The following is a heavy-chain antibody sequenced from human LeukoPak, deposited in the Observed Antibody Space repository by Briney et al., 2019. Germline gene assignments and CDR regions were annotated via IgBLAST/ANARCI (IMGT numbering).Heavy chain of an antibody. V-gene: IGHV1-2*02. CDR1: GYTFTGYY. Sequence: GESLKISCKASGYTFTGYYMHWVRQAPGQGLEWMGWINPNSGGTNYAQKFQGRVTMTRDTSISTAYMELSRLRSDDTAVYYCARDLIGGSYYGDYYYYGMDVWGQGTTVTVSS. D-gene: IGHD1-26*01. CDR2: INPNSGGT. CDR3: ARDLIGGSYYGDYYYYGMDV. J-gene: IGHJ6*02.